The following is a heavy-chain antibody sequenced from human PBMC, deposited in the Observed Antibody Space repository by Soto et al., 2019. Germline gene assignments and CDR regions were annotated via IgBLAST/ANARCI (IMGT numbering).Heavy chain of an antibody. CDR3: ARVSGWYVLEY. J-gene: IGHJ4*02. V-gene: IGHV1-3*05. Sequence: QVQLVQSGAEEKKPGASVKVSCKASGYTFTSYAMHWVRQAPGQRLDWMGWINAGNGNTKYSQKFQGRDTITRDTSASTAYVELSSLRSEDTAVHYCARVSGWYVLEYWGKGTLVTVSS. CDR2: INAGNGNT. D-gene: IGHD6-19*01. CDR1: GYTFTSYA.